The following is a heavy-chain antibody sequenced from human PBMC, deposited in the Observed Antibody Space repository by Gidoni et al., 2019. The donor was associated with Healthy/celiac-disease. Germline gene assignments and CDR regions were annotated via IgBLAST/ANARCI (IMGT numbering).Heavy chain of an antibody. V-gene: IGHV4-4*02. CDR3: ASIEHSSPEGYFDY. J-gene: IGHJ4*02. CDR1: VGPISSSNW. Sequence: QVQLQESGPGLVTPSGTLSLTCAVSVGPISSSNWWSWVRQPPGKGLDWIGEIYHSWSTNYNPSLKSRVTISVDKSKNQFSLKLSSVTAADTAVYYCASIEHSSPEGYFDYWGQGTLVTVSS. CDR2: IYHSWST. D-gene: IGHD6-6*01.